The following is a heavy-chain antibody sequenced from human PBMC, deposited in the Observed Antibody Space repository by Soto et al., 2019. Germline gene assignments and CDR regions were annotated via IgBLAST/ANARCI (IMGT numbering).Heavy chain of an antibody. D-gene: IGHD3-3*01. CDR3: AFGVDRIFGGFTEY. Sequence: SETLSLTCTVSGGSMSSYYWSWIRQPPGKGLEWIGYVYYSGSTDYNPSLKSRVTISIDRSKNQFSLNLSSVTAADTAVYYCAFGVDRIFGGFTEYRDQGTLGTGSS. CDR2: VYYSGST. V-gene: IGHV4-59*08. CDR1: GGSMSSYY. J-gene: IGHJ4*02.